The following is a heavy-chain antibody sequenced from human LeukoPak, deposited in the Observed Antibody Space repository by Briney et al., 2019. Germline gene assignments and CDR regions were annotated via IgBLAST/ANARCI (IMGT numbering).Heavy chain of an antibody. D-gene: IGHD4-17*01. J-gene: IGHJ4*02. V-gene: IGHV3-48*03. Sequence: GGSLRLSCAASGFTFSSYEMNWVRQAPGKGLEWVSYISSSGSTIYYADSVKGRFTISRDNAKNSLYLQMNSLRAEDTAVYYCAREHDCGDYYFDYWGQGTLVTVSS. CDR2: ISSSGSTI. CDR1: GFTFSSYE. CDR3: AREHDCGDYYFDY.